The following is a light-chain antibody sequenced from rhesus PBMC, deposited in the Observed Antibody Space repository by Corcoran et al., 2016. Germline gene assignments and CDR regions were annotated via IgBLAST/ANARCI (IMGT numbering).Light chain of an antibody. V-gene: IGLV2-13*03. Sequence: QAAPTQSPSVSGSPGQSVPISCSGTTSDIGAYDRVSWYQQHPGKAPKLLIYDVSKRPSGVSARFSGFKSGSTASLSISGLQAEDGANYYCCSHATGDIYIFGGGTRLTVL. CDR2: DVS. CDR1: TSDIGAYDR. CDR3: CSHATGDIYI. J-gene: IGLJ1*01.